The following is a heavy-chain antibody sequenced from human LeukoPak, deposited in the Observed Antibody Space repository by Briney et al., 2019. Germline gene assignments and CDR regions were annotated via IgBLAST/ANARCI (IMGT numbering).Heavy chain of an antibody. D-gene: IGHD3-16*02. CDR3: ARHNYDYVWGSYRYRFDY. Sequence: SETLSLTCTVSGGSISSYYWSWIRQPPGKGLEWIGEINHSGSTNYNPSLESRVTISVDTSKNQFSLKLSSVTAADTAVYYCARHNYDYVWGSYRYRFDYWGQGTLVTVSS. CDR2: INHSGST. J-gene: IGHJ4*02. V-gene: IGHV4-34*01. CDR1: GGSISSYY.